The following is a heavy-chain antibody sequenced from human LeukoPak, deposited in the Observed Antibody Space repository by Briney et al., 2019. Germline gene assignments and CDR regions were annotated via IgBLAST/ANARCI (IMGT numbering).Heavy chain of an antibody. D-gene: IGHD3-10*01. CDR1: GFTFSSYA. CDR3: AKYGSGTYYNGLH. CDR2: ISVSGENT. V-gene: IGHV3-23*01. J-gene: IGHJ4*02. Sequence: GGSLRLSCAASGFTFSSYAMTWVRQAPGKGLQWVSTISVSGENTYYADSVKGRFTISRVISKSTLYLQMNSLRDEDTALYYCAKYGSGTYYNGLHWGQGTLVTVSS.